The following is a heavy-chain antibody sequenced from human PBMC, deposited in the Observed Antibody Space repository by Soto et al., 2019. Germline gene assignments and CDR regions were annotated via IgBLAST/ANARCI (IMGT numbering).Heavy chain of an antibody. J-gene: IGHJ4*02. V-gene: IGHV4-30-2*01. D-gene: IGHD3-3*01. Sequence: PSATLSLTCAVSGDSISSGGYSWSWIRQPPGKGLEWIGFVYHSGSTYSNPSLKSRVNISVDRSKNQFSLQLSSVTAADTAVYYCARGRGITIFGVVPLDFWGQGALVTVSS. CDR2: VYHSGST. CDR1: GDSISSGGYS. CDR3: ARGRGITIFGVVPLDF.